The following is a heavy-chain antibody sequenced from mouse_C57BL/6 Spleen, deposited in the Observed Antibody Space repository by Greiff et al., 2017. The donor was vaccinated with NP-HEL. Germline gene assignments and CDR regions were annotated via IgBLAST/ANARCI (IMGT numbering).Heavy chain of an antibody. V-gene: IGHV3-6*01. D-gene: IGHD2-4*01. J-gene: IGHJ3*01. Sequence: VQLQQSGPGLVKPSQSLSLTCSVTGYSITSGYYWNWIRQFPGNKLEWMGYISYDGSNNYNPSLKNRISITRDTSKNQFFLKLNSVTTEDTATYYCARDDYDVEAYWGQGTLVTVSA. CDR2: ISYDGSN. CDR3: ARDDYDVEAY. CDR1: GYSITSGYY.